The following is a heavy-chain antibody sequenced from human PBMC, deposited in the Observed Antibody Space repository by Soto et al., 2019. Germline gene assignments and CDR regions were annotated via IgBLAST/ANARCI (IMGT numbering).Heavy chain of an antibody. D-gene: IGHD2-2*01. CDR2: IDPSDSYT. CDR1: GYSFTSYW. CDR3: ASLPYGVIPAAKGGAGYGMDV. Sequence: GEFLKISCKGSGYSFTSYWISWVRQMPGKGLEWMGRIDPSDSYTSYSPSFQGHVTISADKSISTAYLQWSSLKASDTAMYYCASLPYGVIPAAKGGAGYGMDVWGQGTTVTVSS. J-gene: IGHJ6*02. V-gene: IGHV5-10-1*01.